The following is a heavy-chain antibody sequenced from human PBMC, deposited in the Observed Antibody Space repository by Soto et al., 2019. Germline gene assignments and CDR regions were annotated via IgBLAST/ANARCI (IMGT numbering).Heavy chain of an antibody. Sequence: EVQLLESGGGLVQPGGSLRLSCVASEFSFSTYAMSWVRQAPGKGLEWISTASGSGGNTYYADSVRGRFTISRDNSRNTMSLQMSTVRAEDTAVYYCAKLGMTTVNRESWGQGTLVTVSS. CDR1: EFSFSTYA. CDR2: ASGSGGNT. D-gene: IGHD4-17*01. V-gene: IGHV3-23*01. CDR3: AKLGMTTVNRES. J-gene: IGHJ5*02.